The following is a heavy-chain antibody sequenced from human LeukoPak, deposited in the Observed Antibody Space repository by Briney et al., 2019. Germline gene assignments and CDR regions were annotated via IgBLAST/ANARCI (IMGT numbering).Heavy chain of an antibody. CDR3: ARVGDGEYTYYYDSSGPTTYYFDY. Sequence: SETLSLTCAVSGGSISSSSYYWGWIRQPPGKGLEWIGSIYYSGSTYYNPSLKSRVTISVDTSKNQFSLKLSSVTAADTAVYYCARVGDGEYTYYYDSSGPTTYYFDYWGQGTLVTVSS. CDR2: IYYSGST. V-gene: IGHV4-39*07. J-gene: IGHJ4*02. D-gene: IGHD3-22*01. CDR1: GGSISSSSYY.